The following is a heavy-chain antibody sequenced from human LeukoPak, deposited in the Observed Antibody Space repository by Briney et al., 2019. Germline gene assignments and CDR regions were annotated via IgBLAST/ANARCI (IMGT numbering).Heavy chain of an antibody. Sequence: SETLSLTCAVSGGSMSSGDYSWSWIRQPPGKGLEWIGYIFPSGSTYYNPSLKSRVDISTDRSQNQLSLRLTSVTAADTAVYYCARLPTDHYHSSGYYNAFDIWGQGTMVTVSS. CDR3: ARLPTDHYHSSGYYNAFDI. CDR1: GGSMSSGDYS. J-gene: IGHJ3*02. D-gene: IGHD3-22*01. V-gene: IGHV4-30-2*01. CDR2: IFPSGST.